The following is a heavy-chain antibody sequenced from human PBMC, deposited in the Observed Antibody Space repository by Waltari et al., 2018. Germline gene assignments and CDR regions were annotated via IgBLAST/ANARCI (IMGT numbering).Heavy chain of an antibody. CDR3: AKVVKYPDAFDI. V-gene: IGHV3-30*02. D-gene: IGHD2-2*01. CDR2: IRYDGSNK. Sequence: QVQLVESGGGVVQHGGSLRLSWAASGFTVSRSGMHWVGQAPGKGLEWVAFIRYDGSNKYYADSVKGRFTISRDNSKNTLYLQMNSLRAEDTAVYYCAKVVKYPDAFDIWGQGTMVTVSS. J-gene: IGHJ3*02. CDR1: GFTVSRSG.